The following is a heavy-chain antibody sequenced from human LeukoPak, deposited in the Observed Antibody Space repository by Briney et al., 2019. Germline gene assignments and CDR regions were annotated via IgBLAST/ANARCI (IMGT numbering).Heavy chain of an antibody. V-gene: IGHV4-39*01. CDR2: IYYTGST. D-gene: IGHD1-26*01. Sequence: PSETLSLTCTVSGGSMNINNYYWAWIRQSPGKGLEWLGSIYYTGSTYYNASLQSRVTISIDTSKNQFSLRLNSVTAADTAMYYCVKSGGYGLIDYWGQGTLVTVSS. J-gene: IGHJ4*02. CDR3: VKSGGYGLIDY. CDR1: GGSMNINNYY.